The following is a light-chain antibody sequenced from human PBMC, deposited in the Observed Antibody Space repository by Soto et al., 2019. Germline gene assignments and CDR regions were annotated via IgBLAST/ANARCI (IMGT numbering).Light chain of an antibody. J-gene: IGKJ1*01. CDR2: GAS. Sequence: EIVMTQSPATLSVSPWERATLSCMASQSVSSNLAWYQQKPGQAPRLLIYGASTRATGISARFTGSGSGTEFTLTISSLQSEDFAVYYCQQYNDWPWTFGHGTKVDIK. CDR1: QSVSSN. V-gene: IGKV3-15*01. CDR3: QQYNDWPWT.